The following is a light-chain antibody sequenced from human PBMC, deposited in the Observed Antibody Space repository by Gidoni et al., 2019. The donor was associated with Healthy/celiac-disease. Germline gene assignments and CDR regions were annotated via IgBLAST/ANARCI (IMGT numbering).Light chain of an antibody. Sequence: SALTQPPSASGSPGQSVTISCTGTSSDVGGYNYVSWYHQHPGKAPKLMIYEVSKRPPGVPDRFSGSKSGNTASLTVSGLQAEDEADYYCSSYAGSRGVFGGGTKLTVL. CDR3: SSYAGSRGV. V-gene: IGLV2-8*01. CDR1: SSDVGGYNY. J-gene: IGLJ2*01. CDR2: EVS.